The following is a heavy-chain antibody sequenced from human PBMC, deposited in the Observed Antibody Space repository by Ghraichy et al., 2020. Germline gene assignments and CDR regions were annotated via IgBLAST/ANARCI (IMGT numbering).Heavy chain of an antibody. CDR1: GFTFSSYG. D-gene: IGHD6-13*01. Sequence: GGSLRLSCAASGFTFSSYGMHWVHQAPGKGLEWVAFIRYDGSNKYYADSVKGRFTISRDNSKNTLYLQMNSLRAEDTAVYYCAKDLPGSYSSSWQAAGWGQGTLVTVSS. J-gene: IGHJ4*02. CDR3: AKDLPGSYSSSWQAAG. V-gene: IGHV3-30*02. CDR2: IRYDGSNK.